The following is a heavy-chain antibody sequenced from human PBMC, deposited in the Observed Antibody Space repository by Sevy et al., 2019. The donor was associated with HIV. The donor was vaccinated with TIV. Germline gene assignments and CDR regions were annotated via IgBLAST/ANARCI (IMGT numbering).Heavy chain of an antibody. CDR1: GFTFSNYW. Sequence: GGSLRLSCAVSGFTFSNYWMSWVRQAPGKGLECVANINQDGGEKYYLDPVKGRFFVSRDNAKNSLYLQMDSLVAGDTAVYYFAGEQITGAKPDYFDYWGQGTLVTVSS. V-gene: IGHV3-7*01. CDR2: INQDGGEK. D-gene: IGHD1-7*01. J-gene: IGHJ4*02. CDR3: AGEQITGAKPDYFDY.